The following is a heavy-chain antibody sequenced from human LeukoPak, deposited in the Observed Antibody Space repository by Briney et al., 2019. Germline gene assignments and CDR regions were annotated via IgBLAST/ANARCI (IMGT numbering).Heavy chain of an antibody. V-gene: IGHV4-34*01. CDR2: INHSGST. J-gene: IGHJ5*02. CDR1: GGSFSGYY. CDR3: ARGFRMVRGVMDWFDP. D-gene: IGHD3-10*01. Sequence: SETLSLTCAVYGGSFSGYYWSWIRQPPGKGLEWIGEINHSGSTNYNPSLKSRVTISVDTSKNQFSLKLSSVTAADTAVYCCARGFRMVRGVMDWFDPWGQGTLVTVSS.